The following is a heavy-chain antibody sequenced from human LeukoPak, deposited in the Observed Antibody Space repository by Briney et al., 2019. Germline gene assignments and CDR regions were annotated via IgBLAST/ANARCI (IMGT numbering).Heavy chain of an antibody. D-gene: IGHD5-18*01. CDR3: ARVGEVVDTAMVTETGFDY. Sequence: KPSQTLSLTCAISGDSVSSNSAAWNWIRQSPSRGLEWLGRTYYRSKWYNDYAVSVKSRITINPDTSKNQFSLQLNSVTPEDTAVYYCARVGEVVDTAMVTETGFDYWGQGTLVTVSS. V-gene: IGHV6-1*01. J-gene: IGHJ4*02. CDR1: GDSVSSNSAA. CDR2: TYYRSKWYN.